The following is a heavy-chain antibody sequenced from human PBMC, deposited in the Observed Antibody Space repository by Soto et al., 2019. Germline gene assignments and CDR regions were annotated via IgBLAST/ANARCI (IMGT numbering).Heavy chain of an antibody. CDR2: ISYDGSNK. CDR1: GFTFSSYG. D-gene: IGHD3-10*01. V-gene: IGHV3-30*18. CDR3: AKGGWFELWFGELLAHPVYFDY. Sequence: SLRLSCAASGFTFSSYGMHWVRQAPGKGLEWVAVISYDGSNKYYADSVKGRFTISRDNSKNTLYLQMNSLRAEDTAVYYCAKGGWFELWFGELLAHPVYFDYWGQGTLVTVSS. J-gene: IGHJ4*02.